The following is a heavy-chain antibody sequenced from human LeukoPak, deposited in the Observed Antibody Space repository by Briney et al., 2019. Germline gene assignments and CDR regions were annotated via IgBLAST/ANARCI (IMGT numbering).Heavy chain of an antibody. CDR3: ARKKCGGDCNSFNWFDP. V-gene: IGHV3-23*01. D-gene: IGHD2-21*02. J-gene: IGHJ5*02. CDR1: RFTFSSYS. Sequence: GGSLRLSCAASRFTFSSYSMNWVRQAPGKGLEWVSSISASGGSTYYADSVKGRFTISRDNSKNTVYLQMDSLRAEDTAVYYCARKKCGGDCNSFNWFDPWGQGTLVTVSS. CDR2: ISASGGST.